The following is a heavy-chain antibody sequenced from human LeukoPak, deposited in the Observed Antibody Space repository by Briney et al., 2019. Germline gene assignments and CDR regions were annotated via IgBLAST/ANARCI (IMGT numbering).Heavy chain of an antibody. CDR2: ISGSGGST. V-gene: IGHV3-23*01. J-gene: IGHJ4*02. D-gene: IGHD7-27*01. CDR1: GFTFSSYA. Sequence: GSLRLSCAASGFTFSSYAMSWVRQAPGKGLEWVSAISGSGGSTYYADSVKGRFTISRDNSKNTLYLQMNSLRAEDTAVYYCAKGPYNWGDFDYWGQGTLVTVSS. CDR3: AKGPYNWGDFDY.